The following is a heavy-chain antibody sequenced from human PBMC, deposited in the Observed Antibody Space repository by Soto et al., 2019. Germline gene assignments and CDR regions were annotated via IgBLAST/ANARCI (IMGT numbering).Heavy chain of an antibody. J-gene: IGHJ4*02. CDR3: ARDFSYGDVSHFDY. Sequence: GGSLRLSCAASGFTSNIYSMHWVRQAPGKGLEWVAIISYDESIKYYADSVKGRFTISRDNSKSTVYLQMNSLRAEDTAMYYCARDFSYGDVSHFDYWGQGTLVTVSS. V-gene: IGHV3-30-3*01. D-gene: IGHD5-18*01. CDR2: ISYDESIK. CDR1: GFTSNIYS.